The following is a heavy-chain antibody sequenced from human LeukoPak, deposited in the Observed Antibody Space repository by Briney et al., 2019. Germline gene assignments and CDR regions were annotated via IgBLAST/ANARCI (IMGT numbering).Heavy chain of an antibody. V-gene: IGHV3-53*01. D-gene: IGHD2-2*01. Sequence: GGSLRLSCVASGLIVSDNYMIWVRQAPGMGLEWVSIVFSDSRTYYVDSVKGRFTISRDNSKNTLYLQMNTVRADDSAVYYCATYGSSNSWYLEYWGQGALVTVSS. J-gene: IGHJ4*02. CDR1: GLIVSDNY. CDR3: ATYGSSNSWYLEY. CDR2: VFSDSRT.